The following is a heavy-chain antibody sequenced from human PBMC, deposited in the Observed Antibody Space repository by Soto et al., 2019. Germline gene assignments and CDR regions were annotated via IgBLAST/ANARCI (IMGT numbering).Heavy chain of an antibody. D-gene: IGHD6-13*01. V-gene: IGHV3-21*01. Sequence: PGGSLRLSCAASGFTFSSYSMNWVRQAPGKGLEWVSSISSSSSYIYYADSVKGRFTISRDNAKNSLYLQMNSLRAEDTAVYYFARELAAAGYYYYGMDVWGQGTTVTVSS. CDR2: ISSSSSYI. CDR3: ARELAAAGYYYYGMDV. CDR1: GFTFSSYS. J-gene: IGHJ6*02.